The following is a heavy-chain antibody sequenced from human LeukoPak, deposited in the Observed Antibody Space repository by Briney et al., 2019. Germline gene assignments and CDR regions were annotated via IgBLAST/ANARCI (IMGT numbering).Heavy chain of an antibody. J-gene: IGHJ4*02. Sequence: GGSLRLSCAASGFTFSSYEMNWVRQAPGKGLEWVSYISSSGSTIYHADSVKGRFTISRDNAKNSLYLQMNSLRAEDTAVYYCARALTTTMAPGGGQGTLVTVSS. CDR2: ISSSGSTI. CDR1: GFTFSSYE. CDR3: ARALTTTMAPG. V-gene: IGHV3-48*03. D-gene: IGHD5-18*01.